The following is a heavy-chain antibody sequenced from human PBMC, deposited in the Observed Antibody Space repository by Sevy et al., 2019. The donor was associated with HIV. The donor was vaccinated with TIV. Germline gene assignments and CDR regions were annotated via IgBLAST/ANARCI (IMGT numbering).Heavy chain of an antibody. Sequence: ASVKVSCKASGGSFSNFAISWVRQAPGQGLEWMGGVVPLFGKANYEQKFRDRLTITADESTRTAYMELSSLRSEDTAVYYCAREKGSLFRGDDSNTFYPRGVFDLWGQGTKVTVSS. CDR2: VVPLFGKA. J-gene: IGHJ3*01. V-gene: IGHV1-69*13. D-gene: IGHD3-22*01. CDR1: GGSFSNFA. CDR3: AREKGSLFRGDDSNTFYPRGVFDL.